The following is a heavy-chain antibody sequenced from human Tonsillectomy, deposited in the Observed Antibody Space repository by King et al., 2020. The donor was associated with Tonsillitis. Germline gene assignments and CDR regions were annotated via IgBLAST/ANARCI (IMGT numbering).Heavy chain of an antibody. V-gene: IGHV3-30*18. CDR2: ISYDENNK. J-gene: IGHJ4*02. CDR3: AKTIGHEVPPAIGN. CDR1: GFTFNSYG. Sequence: VQLVESGGGVVQPGRSLRLSCAASGFTFNSYGMHWVRQAPGKGLEWVAVISYDENNKYYADSVKGRFTISRDNSKTTLYLQMNSMRVEDTAVYYCAKTIGHEVPPAIGNWGQGTLVTVSS. D-gene: IGHD2-15*01.